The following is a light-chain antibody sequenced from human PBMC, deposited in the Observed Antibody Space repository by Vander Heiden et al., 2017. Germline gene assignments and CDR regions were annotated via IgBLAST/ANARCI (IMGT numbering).Light chain of an antibody. V-gene: IGKV3-20*01. CDR1: QSLSINC. Sequence: EIVLTQPPGTLPLSPGERVSLSCRASQSLSINCLAWYQQKPGQAPRLLIHRASSRATGIPDRFSGSGSGTDFTLTIDRLEPEDFAVYFCQHYVTSPYTFGQGTKLEIK. CDR2: RAS. J-gene: IGKJ2*01. CDR3: QHYVTSPYT.